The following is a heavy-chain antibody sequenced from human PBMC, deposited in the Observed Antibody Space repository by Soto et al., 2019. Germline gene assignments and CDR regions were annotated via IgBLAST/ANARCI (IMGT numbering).Heavy chain of an antibody. CDR1: GGTFSSYA. CDR3: ARERRNMYSSRIPFDY. V-gene: IGHV1-69*01. Sequence: QVQLVQSGAEVKKPGSSVKVSCKASGGTFSSYAISWVRQAPGQGLEWMGGIIPIFGTANYAQKFQGRVTITADESTSTAYMELSSLRSEDTAMYYCARERRNMYSSRIPFDYWGQGTLVTVSS. D-gene: IGHD6-13*01. J-gene: IGHJ4*02. CDR2: IIPIFGTA.